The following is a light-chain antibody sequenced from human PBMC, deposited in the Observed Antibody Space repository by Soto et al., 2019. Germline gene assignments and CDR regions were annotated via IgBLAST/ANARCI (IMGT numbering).Light chain of an antibody. CDR3: PQSETYPLP. V-gene: IGKV1-5*01. CDR2: DAS. Sequence: IQVTQSPSTLSASVGDRFTMTCRASQTISTWLAWYRHKPGKAPNLLIYDASTLMSGVPSRFSGSGSGTEFTLTIWILLPGDFATYYFPQSETYPLPFGQGTRLEIK. J-gene: IGKJ5*01. CDR1: QTISTW.